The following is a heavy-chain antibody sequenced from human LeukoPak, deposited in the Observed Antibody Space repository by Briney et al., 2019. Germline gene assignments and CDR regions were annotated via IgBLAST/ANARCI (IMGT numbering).Heavy chain of an antibody. V-gene: IGHV5-10-1*01. CDR3: ARHGSGWSIDF. J-gene: IGHJ4*02. Sequence: GQPLKISCKGSGYIFTTYWISWVRQMPGKGLEWMGRIDPSDSYTNNSPSFEGHVTISADKSISTAYLQWSSLKDSDNAMYYCARHGSGWSIDFWGQGTLVTVSS. CDR1: GYIFTTYW. CDR2: IDPSDSYT. D-gene: IGHD6-19*01.